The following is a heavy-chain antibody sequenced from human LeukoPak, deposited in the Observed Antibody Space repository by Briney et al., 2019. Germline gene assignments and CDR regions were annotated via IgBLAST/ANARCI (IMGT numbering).Heavy chain of an antibody. CDR1: GFAFSGYA. J-gene: IGHJ4*02. CDR3: ARDRYCSSTSCHYFDY. CDR2: ISGSSGSI. Sequence: PGGSLRLSCAASGFAFSGYAMSWVRQAPGKGLEWVSAISGSSGSITYADSVKGRFTISRDNSKNSLYLQMNSLRAEDTAVYYCARDRYCSSTSCHYFDYWGQGTLVTVSS. V-gene: IGHV3-23*01. D-gene: IGHD2-2*01.